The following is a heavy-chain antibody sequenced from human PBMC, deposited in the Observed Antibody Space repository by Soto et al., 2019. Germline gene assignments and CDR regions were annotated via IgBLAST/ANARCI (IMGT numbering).Heavy chain of an antibody. CDR3: AHVFNSNSGSCRYFDY. CDR2: IYWDDVE. CDR1: GFSLYTGGVG. D-gene: IGHD3-16*02. Sequence: QITLKESGPTLVKPTQTLTLTCTFSGFSLYTGGVGVGWIRQPPGEALDWLALIYWDDVERYSPSLRSRLTITKDTSKNQVFLTMTNMDPVATATYYCAHVFNSNSGSCRYFDYWCQGTLVTVSS. V-gene: IGHV2-5*02. J-gene: IGHJ4*02.